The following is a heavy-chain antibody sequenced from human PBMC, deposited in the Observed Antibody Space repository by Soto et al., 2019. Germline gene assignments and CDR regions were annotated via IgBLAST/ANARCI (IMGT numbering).Heavy chain of an antibody. CDR3: AREYNYYGSIRHERSNWFDP. V-gene: IGHV3-21*04. CDR1: GFTFSSYS. Sequence: GGSLRLSCAASGFTFSSYSMNWVRQAPGKGLEWVSSISSSSSYIYYADSVKGRFTISRDNAKNSLYLQMNSLRAEDTAVYYCAREYNYYGSIRHERSNWFDPWGRGTLVTVSS. J-gene: IGHJ5*02. D-gene: IGHD3-10*01. CDR2: ISSSSSYI.